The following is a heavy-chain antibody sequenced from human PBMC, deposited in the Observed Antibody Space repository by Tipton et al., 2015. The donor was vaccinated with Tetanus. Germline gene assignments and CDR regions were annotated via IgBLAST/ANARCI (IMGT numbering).Heavy chain of an antibody. CDR2: VKQDGSEK. Sequence: SLRLSCTASGFTFSSYWMSWVRQAPGKGLEWVASVKQDGSEKLYVDSVKGQFTISRDTSKNTFYLQMNNLRAEDTAVYYCARGKHTVSTLYFDYWGQGILVTVSA. CDR1: GFTFSSYW. D-gene: IGHD5/OR15-5a*01. J-gene: IGHJ4*02. CDR3: ARGKHTVSTLYFDY. V-gene: IGHV3-7*03.